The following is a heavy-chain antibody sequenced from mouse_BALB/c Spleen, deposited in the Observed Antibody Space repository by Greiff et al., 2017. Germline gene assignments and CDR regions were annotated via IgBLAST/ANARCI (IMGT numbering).Heavy chain of an antibody. CDR1: GFTFSSYA. Sequence: EVHLVESGGGLVKPGGSLKLSCAASGFTFSSYAMSWVRQTPEKRLEWVASISSGGSTYYPDSVKGRFTISGDNARNILYLQMSSLRSEDTAMYYCARGCYGSDAMDYWGQGTSVTVSS. J-gene: IGHJ4*01. CDR2: ISSGGST. V-gene: IGHV5-6-5*01. CDR3: ARGCYGSDAMDY. D-gene: IGHD1-1*01.